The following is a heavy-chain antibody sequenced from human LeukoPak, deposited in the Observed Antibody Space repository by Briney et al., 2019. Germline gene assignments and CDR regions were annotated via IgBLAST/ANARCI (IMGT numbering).Heavy chain of an antibody. CDR2: IYTSGST. V-gene: IGHV4-4*07. Sequence: SETLSLTCTVSGGSISSYYWSWIRQPAGKGLEWIGCIYTSGSTNYNPSLKSRVTMSVDTSKNQFSLKLSSVTAADTAAYYCARDFGGSNYYDSSGYFVYWGQGTLVTVSS. D-gene: IGHD3-22*01. J-gene: IGHJ4*02. CDR1: GGSISSYY. CDR3: ARDFGGSNYYDSSGYFVY.